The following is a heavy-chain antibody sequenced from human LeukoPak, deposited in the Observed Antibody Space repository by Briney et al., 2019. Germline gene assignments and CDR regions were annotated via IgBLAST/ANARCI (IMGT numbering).Heavy chain of an antibody. D-gene: IGHD7-27*01. CDR2: IHYTGSA. CDR1: GGSFSGYY. V-gene: IGHV4-59*01. CDR3: TRGPGAASV. J-gene: IGHJ4*02. Sequence: SETLSLTCAVYGGSFSGYYWSWSRQPPGKGLEWIGYIHYTGSAHYNPSLMSRVTISVDTSKTQFSLRLTSVTAADTAVYYCTRGPGAASVWGQGTLVTVSS.